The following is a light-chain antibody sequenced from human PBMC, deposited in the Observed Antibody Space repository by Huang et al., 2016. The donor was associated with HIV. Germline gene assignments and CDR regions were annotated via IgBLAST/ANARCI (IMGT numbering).Light chain of an antibody. J-gene: IGKJ2*01. V-gene: IGKV3-15*01. CDR2: GAF. CDR1: QSVSSN. Sequence: EIVMTQSPATLSVSPGERATLSCRASQSVSSNLAWYQQNPGQAPRRLLYGAFTRATGVPARFSGSGSGTEFTLTITSLQSEDFAIYYCQQYNDWPPWGTFGQGTKLEIK. CDR3: QQYNDWPPWGT.